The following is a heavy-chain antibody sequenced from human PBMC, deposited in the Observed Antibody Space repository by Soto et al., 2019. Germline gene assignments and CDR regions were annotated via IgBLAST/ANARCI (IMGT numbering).Heavy chain of an antibody. Sequence: SETLSLTCTVSGGSISSGDYYWSWIRQPPGKGLEWIGYIYYSGSTYYNPSLKSRVTISVDTSKYQFSLKLSSVTAADTAVYYCARDSRAYGDYVYYFDYWGQGTLVTVSS. CDR1: GGSISSGDYY. CDR3: ARDSRAYGDYVYYFDY. V-gene: IGHV4-30-4*01. J-gene: IGHJ4*02. CDR2: IYYSGST. D-gene: IGHD4-17*01.